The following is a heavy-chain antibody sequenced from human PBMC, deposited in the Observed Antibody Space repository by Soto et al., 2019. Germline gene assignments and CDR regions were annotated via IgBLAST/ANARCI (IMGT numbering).Heavy chain of an antibody. CDR2: IYYSGST. D-gene: IGHD3-16*01. V-gene: IGHV4-59*08. Sequence: SETLSLTCTVSGGSISSYYWSWIRRPPGKGLEWIGYIYYSGSTNYNPSLKSRVTISVDTSKNQFSLKLSFVTAADTAVYYCARRWGTTFDFWGQGTLVTVSS. CDR3: ARRWGTTFDF. CDR1: GGSISSYY. J-gene: IGHJ4*02.